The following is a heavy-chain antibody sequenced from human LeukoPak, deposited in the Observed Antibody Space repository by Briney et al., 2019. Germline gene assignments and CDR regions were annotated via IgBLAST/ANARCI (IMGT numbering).Heavy chain of an antibody. CDR1: GFTFDDYA. V-gene: IGHV3-43*02. D-gene: IGHD2-2*01. Sequence: GGSLRLSCAASGFTFDDYAMHWVRQAPGKGLEWVSLISGDGGSTYYADSVKGRFTISRDNSKNSLYLQMNGLRTEDTALYYCAKDIGDVPYNWFDPWGQGTLVTVSS. J-gene: IGHJ5*02. CDR3: AKDIGDVPYNWFDP. CDR2: ISGDGGST.